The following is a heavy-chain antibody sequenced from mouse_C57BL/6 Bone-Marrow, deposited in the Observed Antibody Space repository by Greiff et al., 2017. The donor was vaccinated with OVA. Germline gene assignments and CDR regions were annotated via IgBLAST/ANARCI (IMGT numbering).Heavy chain of an antibody. CDR3: AIQLRLRVSFAY. CDR1: GYTFTSYW. D-gene: IGHD3-2*02. J-gene: IGHJ3*01. V-gene: IGHV1-74*01. Sequence: QVQLQQPGAELVKPGASVKVSCKASGYTFTSYWMHWVKQRPGQGLECIGRIHPSDSDTNYNQKFKGKATLTVDKSSSTAYMQLSSLTSEDSAVYYCAIQLRLRVSFAYWGQGTLVTVSA. CDR2: IHPSDSDT.